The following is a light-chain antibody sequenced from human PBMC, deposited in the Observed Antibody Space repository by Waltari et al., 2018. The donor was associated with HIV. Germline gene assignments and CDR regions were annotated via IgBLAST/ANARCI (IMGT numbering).Light chain of an antibody. CDR2: KAS. Sequence: DVQMTQSPSTLSASVGDRVTITCRASQSMSYWLAWYQQKPGKPPKLLIYKASSLEDGVTSRFSGRESGTEFTLTISSLQPDDFATYYCQQYHSYPWTFGQGTKVEIK. CDR3: QQYHSYPWT. J-gene: IGKJ1*01. V-gene: IGKV1-5*03. CDR1: QSMSYW.